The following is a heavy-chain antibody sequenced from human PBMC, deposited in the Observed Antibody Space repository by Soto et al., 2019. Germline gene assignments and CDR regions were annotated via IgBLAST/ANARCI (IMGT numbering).Heavy chain of an antibody. Sequence: QVQLVESGGGVVQPGRSLRLSCAASGFTFSSYGMHWVRQAPGKRLEWVAVISYDGSNKYYADSVKGRFTISRDNSKNTLYLQKNSLRAEDTAVYYCAKDLLGPGRAYGMDVWGQGTTVTVSS. V-gene: IGHV3-30*18. J-gene: IGHJ6*02. D-gene: IGHD7-27*01. CDR1: GFTFSSYG. CDR2: ISYDGSNK. CDR3: AKDLLGPGRAYGMDV.